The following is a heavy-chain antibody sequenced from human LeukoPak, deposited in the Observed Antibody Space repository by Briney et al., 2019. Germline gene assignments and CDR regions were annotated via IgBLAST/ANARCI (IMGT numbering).Heavy chain of an antibody. D-gene: IGHD6-19*01. V-gene: IGHV3-74*01. CDR2: INTDGSVT. CDR3: AKAVAGIWFDP. J-gene: IGHJ5*02. CDR1: GFTFGDYA. Sequence: GGSLRLSCSCSGFTFGDYAVSWVRQAPGKGLVWVSHINTDGSVTTYADSVKGRFTISRDNAKNTLYLQMNSLRAEDAAVYYCAKAVAGIWFDPWGQGTLVTVSS.